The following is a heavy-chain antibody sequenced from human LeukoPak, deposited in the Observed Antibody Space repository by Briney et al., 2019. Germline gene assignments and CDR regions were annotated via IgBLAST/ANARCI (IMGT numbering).Heavy chain of an antibody. CDR2: ISSSGTTT. J-gene: IGHJ4*02. Sequence: PGGSLRLSCAASGFTFSSYEMNWVRQAPGKGLEWVSYISSSGTTTYYADSVKGRLTISRDNAKNTLFLQMNSLRAEDTAVYYCARDNNWNYPDYWGQGTLVTVSS. V-gene: IGHV3-48*03. CDR1: GFTFSSYE. D-gene: IGHD1-7*01. CDR3: ARDNNWNYPDY.